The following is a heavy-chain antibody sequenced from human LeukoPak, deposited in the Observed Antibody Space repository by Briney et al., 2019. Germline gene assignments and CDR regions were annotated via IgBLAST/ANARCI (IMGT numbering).Heavy chain of an antibody. CDR1: GLTFTSYW. V-gene: IGHV3-7*01. Sequence: GGSLRLSCAASGLTFTSYWMSWVRQAPGQGLDWVANIKQDGSEKYYVDSVKGRFTISRDNAKNSLYLQRDGLRAEDTAVYYCARSIVGATQWYFDLWGRGTLVTVSS. CDR3: ARSIVGATQWYFDL. J-gene: IGHJ2*01. CDR2: IKQDGSEK. D-gene: IGHD1-26*01.